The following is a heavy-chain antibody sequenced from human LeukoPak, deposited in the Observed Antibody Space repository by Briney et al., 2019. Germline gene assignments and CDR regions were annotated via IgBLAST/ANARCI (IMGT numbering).Heavy chain of an antibody. CDR1: GFTSSSYW. CDR3: ARDYCSGGSCYSPDAFDY. J-gene: IGHJ4*02. Sequence: GGSLRLSCAASGFTSSSYWMSWVRQAPGKGLEWVANIKQDGSEKYYVDSVKGRFTISRDNAKNSLYLQMNSLRAEDTAVYYCARDYCSGGSCYSPDAFDYWGQGTLVTVSS. V-gene: IGHV3-7*01. CDR2: IKQDGSEK. D-gene: IGHD2-15*01.